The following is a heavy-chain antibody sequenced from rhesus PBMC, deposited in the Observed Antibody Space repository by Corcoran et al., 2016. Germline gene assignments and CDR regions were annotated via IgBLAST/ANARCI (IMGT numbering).Heavy chain of an antibody. J-gene: IGHJ4*01. D-gene: IGHD4-23*01. V-gene: IGHV4-127*01. Sequence: QVQLQESGPGLVKPSETLSLTCAVSGYSISSGYGWSWIRQPPGKGLEWIGYIYGSSGSPNYNPSLKSRVTISKDTSKNQFSLKRSSVTAADTAVYYCARRDTVTKTVDYWGQGVLVTVSS. CDR2: IYGSSGSP. CDR3: ARRDTVTKTVDY. CDR1: GYSISSGYG.